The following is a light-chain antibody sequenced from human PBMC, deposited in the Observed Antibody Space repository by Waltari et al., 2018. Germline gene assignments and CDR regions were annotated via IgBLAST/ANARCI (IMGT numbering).Light chain of an antibody. CDR1: QSVSPF. CDR3: QQRRNWPT. V-gene: IGKV3-11*01. CDR2: DVS. J-gene: IGKJ4*01. Sequence: EIVLTQSPATLSLSPGERATLSCRASQSVSPFLAWYQQKPGQSPRLLIYDVSVRATGIPIRFSGSGSETDFTLTISSLEPEDFAVYYCQQRRNWPTFGGGTKVEVK.